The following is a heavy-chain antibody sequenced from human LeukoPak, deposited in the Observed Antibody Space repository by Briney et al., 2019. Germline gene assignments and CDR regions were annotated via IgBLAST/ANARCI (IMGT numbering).Heavy chain of an antibody. J-gene: IGHJ5*02. Sequence: SETLSLTCAVYGGSFSGYYWSWIRQPPGKGLEWIGEINHSGSTNYNPSLKSRVTMSVDTSKNQFSLKLSSVTAADTAVYYCARDYPRFWDNWFDPWGQGTLVTVSS. CDR1: GGSFSGYY. D-gene: IGHD3-16*01. CDR3: ARDYPRFWDNWFDP. V-gene: IGHV4-34*01. CDR2: INHSGST.